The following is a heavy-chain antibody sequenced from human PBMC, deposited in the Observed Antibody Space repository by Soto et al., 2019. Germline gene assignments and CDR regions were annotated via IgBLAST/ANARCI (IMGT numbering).Heavy chain of an antibody. V-gene: IGHV3-30*03. CDR1: GFTFSTYA. CDR2: LSYDGSNK. J-gene: IGHJ6*02. D-gene: IGHD2-2*01. CDR3: ARVVPAAMYYYYGMDV. Sequence: QVQLVESGGGVVQPGRSLRLSCAASGFTFSTYAMHWVRQAPGKGLAWEAVLSYDGSNKYYADSVKGRFTISRDNSKKTLYLQMNGLRAEDTAVYYCARVVPAAMYYYYGMDVWGQGTTVTVSS.